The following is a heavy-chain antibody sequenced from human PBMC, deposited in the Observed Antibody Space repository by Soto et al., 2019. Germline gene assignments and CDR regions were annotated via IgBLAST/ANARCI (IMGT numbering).Heavy chain of an antibody. Sequence: GASVKVSCKASGGTFSSYAISWVRQAPGQGLEWMGWISAYNGNTNYAQKLQGRVTMTTDTSTSTAYMELRSLRSDDTAVYYCARVRRITIFGVVQDAFDIWGQGTMVTV. CDR3: ARVRRITIFGVVQDAFDI. D-gene: IGHD3-3*01. CDR2: ISAYNGNT. CDR1: GGTFSSYA. J-gene: IGHJ3*02. V-gene: IGHV1-18*01.